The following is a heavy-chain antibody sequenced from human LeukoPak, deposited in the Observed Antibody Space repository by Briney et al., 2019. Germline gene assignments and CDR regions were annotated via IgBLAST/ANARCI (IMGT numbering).Heavy chain of an antibody. CDR2: ISAYNGNT. J-gene: IGHJ4*02. CDR3: WWLHY. D-gene: IGHD5-12*01. V-gene: IGHV1-18*01. CDR1: GYTFTSYG. Sequence: GASVKVSCKTSGYTFTSYGISWVRQAPGQGLEWMGWISAYNGNTNYAQKLQGRVTMTRNTSISTAYMELSSLRSEDTAVYYCWWLHYWGQGTLVTVSS.